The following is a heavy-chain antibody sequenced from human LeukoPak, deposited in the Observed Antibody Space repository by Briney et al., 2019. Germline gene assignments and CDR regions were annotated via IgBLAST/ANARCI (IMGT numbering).Heavy chain of an antibody. J-gene: IGHJ6*02. V-gene: IGHV3-23*01. CDR3: AKGGYSSSTSCYRVGYYYGMDV. Sequence: GRSLRLSCAASGFTFNNYAMSWVRQAPGKGLEWVSAISGSGDNTYYADSVKGRFTISRDNSKNTVYMQMNSLRAEDTAVYYCAKGGYSSSTSCYRVGYYYGMDVWGQGTTVTVSS. CDR2: ISGSGDNT. CDR1: GFTFNNYA. D-gene: IGHD2-2*02.